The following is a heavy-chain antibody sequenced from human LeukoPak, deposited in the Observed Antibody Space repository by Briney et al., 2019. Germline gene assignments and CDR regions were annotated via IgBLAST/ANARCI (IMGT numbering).Heavy chain of an antibody. D-gene: IGHD5-18*01. CDR3: ARGRYSYGSEYYYMDV. CDR1: GGSFSGYY. Sequence: SETLSLTCAVYGGSFSGYYWSWIRQPPGKGLEWIGEINHSGSTNYNPSLKSRVTISVDTSKNQFSLKLSSVTAADTAVYYCARGRYSYGSEYYYMDVWGKGTTVTISS. CDR2: INHSGST. J-gene: IGHJ6*03. V-gene: IGHV4-34*01.